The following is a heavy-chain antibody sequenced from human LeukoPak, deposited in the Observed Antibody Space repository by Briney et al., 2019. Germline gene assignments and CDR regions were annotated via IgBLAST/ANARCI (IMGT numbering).Heavy chain of an antibody. CDR1: GFTFSSYA. CDR2: ISGSGGNT. J-gene: IGHJ4*02. CDR3: AKPGDGCSGGSCYYFDY. Sequence: GGSLRLSCAASGFTFSSYAMSWARQAPGKGLEWISDISGSGGNTYYADSVKGRFTISRDISKNTLYLQMNSLRGEDTAVYYCAKPGDGCSGGSCYYFDYWGQGTLVTVSS. V-gene: IGHV3-23*01. D-gene: IGHD2-15*01.